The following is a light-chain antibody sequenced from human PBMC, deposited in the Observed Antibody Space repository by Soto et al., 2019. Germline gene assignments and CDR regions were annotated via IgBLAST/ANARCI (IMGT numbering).Light chain of an antibody. V-gene: IGKV3-15*01. J-gene: IGKJ1*01. CDR3: QHYNSWPT. Sequence: EIVMTQFPATLSVSPGERVTLSCRATQSVDKNLAWFQQKPGQAPRLLIYGASTRASGIPARFSGRGSGTEFTLTISSMQSEYFAVYYCQHYNSWPTFGQGTKIEIK. CDR2: GAS. CDR1: QSVDKN.